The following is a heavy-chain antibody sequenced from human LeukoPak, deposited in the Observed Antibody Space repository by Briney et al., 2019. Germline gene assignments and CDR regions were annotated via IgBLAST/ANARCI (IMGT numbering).Heavy chain of an antibody. CDR3: ARHSYSSSSVDY. J-gene: IGHJ4*02. D-gene: IGHD6-6*01. CDR1: GGSISSSSYY. V-gene: IGHV4-39*01. Sequence: SETLSLTCTVSGGSISSSSYYWGWIRQPPGKGLEWIGSIYYSGSTYYNPPLKSRVTISVDTSKNQFSLKLSSVTAADTAVYYCARHSYSSSSVDYWGQGTLVTVSS. CDR2: IYYSGST.